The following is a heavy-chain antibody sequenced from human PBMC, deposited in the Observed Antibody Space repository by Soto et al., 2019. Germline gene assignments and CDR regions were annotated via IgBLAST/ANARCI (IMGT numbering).Heavy chain of an antibody. D-gene: IGHD2-21*02. CDR1: GYTFTTYW. V-gene: IGHV5-10-1*01. Sequence: PGASLKISCQGSGYTFTTYWITWVRQMPGSGLEWMGRIDPSDSYTNYSPSCQGHVTISADKSTNTAYLEWRSLKASDSAIYYCACRRQDYGDRAYDYWGQGTLVTVSS. J-gene: IGHJ4*02. CDR3: ACRRQDYGDRAYDY. CDR2: IDPSDSYT.